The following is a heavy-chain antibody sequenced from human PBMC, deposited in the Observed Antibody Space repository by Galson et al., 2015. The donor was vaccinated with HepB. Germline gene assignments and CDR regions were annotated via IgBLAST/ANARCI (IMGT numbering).Heavy chain of an antibody. Sequence: SLRLSCAASGFTFSSYGMHWVRQAPGKGLEWVAVIWYDGSNKYYADSVKGRFTISRDNSKNTLYLQMNSLRAEDTAVYYCARSEIAAGWSGYLSDWFDPWGQGTLVTVSS. V-gene: IGHV3-33*08. CDR2: IWYDGSNK. J-gene: IGHJ5*02. CDR3: ARSEIAAGWSGYLSDWFDP. CDR1: GFTFSSYG. D-gene: IGHD3-3*01.